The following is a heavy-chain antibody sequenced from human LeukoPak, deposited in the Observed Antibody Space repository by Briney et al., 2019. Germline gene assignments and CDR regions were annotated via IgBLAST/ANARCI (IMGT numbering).Heavy chain of an antibody. V-gene: IGHV3-33*06. CDR1: GFTYSHYG. Sequence: GRSLRLSCAASGFTYSHYGMHWVRQAPRQGMEWVAVIWSDGTEKYYGDAVKGRFTISRDNSRNTLNLQMNSLRGEDTAVYYCAKDAQRGFDYSNSLEYWGQGTLVTVSS. D-gene: IGHD4-11*01. CDR2: IWSDGTEK. CDR3: AKDAQRGFDYSNSLEY. J-gene: IGHJ4*02.